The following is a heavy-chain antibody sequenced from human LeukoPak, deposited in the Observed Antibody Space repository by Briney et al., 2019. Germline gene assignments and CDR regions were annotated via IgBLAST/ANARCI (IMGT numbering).Heavy chain of an antibody. Sequence: GGSLRLSCAASGFTFSSYAMSWVRQAPGMGLEWVSAISGSGGSTYYADSVKGRFTISRDNSKNTLYLQMNSLRAEDTAVYYCARHIAVAGSFDYWGQGTLVTVSS. CDR3: ARHIAVAGSFDY. CDR1: GFTFSSYA. J-gene: IGHJ4*02. CDR2: ISGSGGST. V-gene: IGHV3-23*01. D-gene: IGHD6-19*01.